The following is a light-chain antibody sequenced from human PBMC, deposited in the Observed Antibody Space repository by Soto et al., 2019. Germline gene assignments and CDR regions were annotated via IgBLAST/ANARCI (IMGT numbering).Light chain of an antibody. CDR3: CSFTTTSTLDV. Sequence: QSALTQPASVSGSPGQSITISCTGTSSDIGDYNYVSWYQQHPGKAPKLMIYEVSHRPSGVSNRFSGSKSGNTASLTISGLQAEDEADYYCCSFTTTSTLDVFGGGTKVTVL. CDR2: EVS. CDR1: SSDIGDYNY. J-gene: IGLJ2*01. V-gene: IGLV2-14*01.